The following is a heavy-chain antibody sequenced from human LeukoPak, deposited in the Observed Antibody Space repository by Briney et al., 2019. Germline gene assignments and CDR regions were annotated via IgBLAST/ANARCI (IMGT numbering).Heavy chain of an antibody. CDR2: INAGNGNT. V-gene: IGHV1-3*01. CDR3: ARDPSPFPEYGAGAGDY. J-gene: IGHJ4*02. Sequence: GASVKVSCKASGYTFTSYAMYWVRQAPGQRLEWMGWINAGNGNTKYSQKFQGRVTITRDTSASTAYMELSSLRSEDTAVYYCARDPSPFPEYGAGAGDYWGQGTLVTVSS. D-gene: IGHD4-17*01. CDR1: GYTFTSYA.